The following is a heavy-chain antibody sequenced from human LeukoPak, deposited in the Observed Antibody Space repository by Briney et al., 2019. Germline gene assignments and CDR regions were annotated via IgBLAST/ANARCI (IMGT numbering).Heavy chain of an antibody. CDR2: ISHDGII. D-gene: IGHD3-9*01. J-gene: IGHJ6*02. CDR3: ARNPVDYDILTGYVRYGMDV. Sequence: LPGGSLRLSCETAGFTFSSYVMHWVRRTPGKGLVWVSRISHDGIISYADSVKGRFTISRDNAKNTLTLQMNSLRVEDTAVYYCARNPVDYDILTGYVRYGMDVWGQGTTVTVSS. V-gene: IGHV3-74*01. CDR1: GFTFSSYV.